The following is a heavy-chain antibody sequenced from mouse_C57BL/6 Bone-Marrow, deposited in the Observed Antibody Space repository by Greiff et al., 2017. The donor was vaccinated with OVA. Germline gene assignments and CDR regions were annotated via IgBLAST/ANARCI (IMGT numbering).Heavy chain of an antibody. CDR3: ASSARSLLAMDY. CDR2: INPSTGGT. Sequence: EVQLQQSGPELVKPGASVKISCKASGYSFTGYYMNWVKQSPEKSLEWIGEINPSTGGTTYNPKFKAKATLTVDKSSITAYMQLKSLTSEDSAVYYCASSARSLLAMDYWGQGTSVTVSS. CDR1: GYSFTGYY. V-gene: IGHV1-42*01. J-gene: IGHJ4*01. D-gene: IGHD1-1*01.